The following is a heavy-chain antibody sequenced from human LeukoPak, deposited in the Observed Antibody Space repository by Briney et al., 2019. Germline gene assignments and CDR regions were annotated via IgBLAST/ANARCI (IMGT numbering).Heavy chain of an antibody. D-gene: IGHD5-18*01. CDR3: AKGYNYAYEY. CDR1: GFTVSSSY. J-gene: IGHJ4*02. CDR2: IYSGGST. Sequence: GGSLRLSCAASGFTVSSSYMSWVRQAPGKGLEWVSLIYSGGSTYYAASVKGRFTISRDNSKNTLYLQMNSLRPEVTAVYYCAKGYNYAYEYWGQGTLVTVSS. V-gene: IGHV3-53*01.